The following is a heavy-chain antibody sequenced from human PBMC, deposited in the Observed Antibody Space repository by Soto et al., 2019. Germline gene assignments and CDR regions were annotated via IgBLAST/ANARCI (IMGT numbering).Heavy chain of an antibody. CDR2: ISAYNGNT. V-gene: IGHV1-18*01. D-gene: IGHD2-2*01. J-gene: IGHJ5*02. CDR1: GYIFTTYS. Sequence: QVQMVQSGTEVKKPGASVKVSCKASGYIFTTYSIAWVRQAPGQGLEWMGWISAYNGNTNHAPKFQGRVTMTTDTSTNTAYMELRSLRSDDTAVYFCAREAFGVHASWFAPWGPGTLVTVSS. CDR3: AREAFGVHASWFAP.